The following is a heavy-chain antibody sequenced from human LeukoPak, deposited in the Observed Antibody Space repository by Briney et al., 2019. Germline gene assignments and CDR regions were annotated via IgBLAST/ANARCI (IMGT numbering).Heavy chain of an antibody. CDR2: INPNSGGT. CDR3: ATAYCSGGSCYSTPFDY. V-gene: IGHV1-2*02. Sequence: ASVKVSCRASGYTFTGYYMHWVRQAPGQGLEWMGWINPNSGGTNYAQKFQGRVTMTRDTSISTAYMELSRLRSDDTAVYYCATAYCSGGSCYSTPFDYWGQGTLVTVSS. J-gene: IGHJ4*02. D-gene: IGHD2-15*01. CDR1: GYTFTGYY.